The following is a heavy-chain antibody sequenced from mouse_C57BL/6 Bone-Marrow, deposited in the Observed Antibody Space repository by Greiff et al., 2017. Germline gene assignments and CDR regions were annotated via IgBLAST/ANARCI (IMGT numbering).Heavy chain of an antibody. CDR3: ARDELLLSWFAY. D-gene: IGHD1-1*01. Sequence: VQLQQSGAELVRPGTSVKVSCKASGYAFTNYLIEWVKQRPGQGLEWIGVINPGSGGTNYNEKFKGKDTLTADKSSSTAYMQLSSLTSEVSAVYFCARDELLLSWFAYWGQGTLVTVSA. CDR1: GYAFTNYL. V-gene: IGHV1-54*01. J-gene: IGHJ3*01. CDR2: INPGSGGT.